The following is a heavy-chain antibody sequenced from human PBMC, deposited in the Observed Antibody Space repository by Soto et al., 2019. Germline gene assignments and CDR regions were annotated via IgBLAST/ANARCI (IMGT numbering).Heavy chain of an antibody. V-gene: IGHV4-59*01. CDR3: ARDASGLNWFDP. CDR2: IFFSGYT. J-gene: IGHJ5*02. CDR1: GGSITDGY. D-gene: IGHD6-19*01. Sequence: QVQLQESGPGLVKPPETLSLTCTVSGGSITDGYWNWIRQSPGKGLEWIGNIFFSGYTKYNPSLESRVTLSIDPSKNQFSLKMNSVTAADTAVYFCARDASGLNWFDPWGQGTLVIVSS.